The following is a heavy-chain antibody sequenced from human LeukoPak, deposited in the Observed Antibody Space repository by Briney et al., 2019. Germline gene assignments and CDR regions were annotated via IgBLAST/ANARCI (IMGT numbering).Heavy chain of an antibody. CDR3: ARDIVVVPAVTSIYYYGMDV. D-gene: IGHD2-2*01. CDR2: IKQDGSEK. V-gene: IGHV3-7*01. Sequence: GGSLRLSCAASGFTFSSYWMSWVRQAPGKGLEWVANIKQDGSEKYYVDSVKGRFTISRDNAKNSLYLQMNSLRAGDTAVYYCARDIVVVPAVTSIYYYGMDVWGQGTTVTVSS. CDR1: GFTFSSYW. J-gene: IGHJ6*02.